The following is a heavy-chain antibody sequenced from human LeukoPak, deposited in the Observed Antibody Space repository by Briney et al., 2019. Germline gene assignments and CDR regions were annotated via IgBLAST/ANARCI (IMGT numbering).Heavy chain of an antibody. Sequence: GGSLRLSCTASRFTVTDIYMSWVRQAPGKGLEWVSSVYSGGSTYYADPVKGRFTISRDNSKNTLDLQMNSLRVDDTAVYYCARHSGNYYKELVYWGQGTLVTVSS. CDR2: VYSGGST. CDR1: RFTVTDIY. CDR3: ARHSGNYYKELVY. V-gene: IGHV3-66*04. D-gene: IGHD1-26*01. J-gene: IGHJ4*02.